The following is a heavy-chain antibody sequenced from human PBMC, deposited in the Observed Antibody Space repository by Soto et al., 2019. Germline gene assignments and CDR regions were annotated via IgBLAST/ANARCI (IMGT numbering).Heavy chain of an antibody. J-gene: IGHJ3*02. CDR1: GGSFSGGGYY. D-gene: IGHD3-3*01. CDR3: ARTSIFGVVLNAFDI. Sequence: LSLTCTVSGGSFSGGGYYWSWIRQHPGKGLEWMGYISYSGSTKYKPSLQSRITISVETSKNQFSLRLTSVTAADTAIYFCARTSIFGVVLNAFDIWGQGTLVTVSS. CDR2: ISYSGST. V-gene: IGHV4-31*03.